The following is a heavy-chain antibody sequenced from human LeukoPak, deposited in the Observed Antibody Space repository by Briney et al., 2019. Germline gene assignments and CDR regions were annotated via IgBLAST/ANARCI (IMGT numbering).Heavy chain of an antibody. CDR2: IIPIFGTA. Sequence: SVKVSCKASGGTFSSYAISWVRQAPGQGLEWVGGIIPIFGTANYAQKFQGRVTITADESTSTAYMELSSLRSEDTAVYYCARDLSGSGWEYYFDYWGQGTWSPSPQ. D-gene: IGHD6-19*01. CDR1: GGTFSSYA. V-gene: IGHV1-69*13. J-gene: IGHJ4*02. CDR3: ARDLSGSGWEYYFDY.